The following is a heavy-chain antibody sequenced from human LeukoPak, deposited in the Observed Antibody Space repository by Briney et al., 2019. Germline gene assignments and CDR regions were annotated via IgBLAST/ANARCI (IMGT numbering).Heavy chain of an antibody. V-gene: IGHV4-34*01. CDR3: ASGNPTSDAFDI. J-gene: IGHJ3*02. CDR1: GGSFSGYY. D-gene: IGHD2/OR15-2a*01. CDR2: INHSGST. Sequence: SETLSLTCAVYGGSFSGYYWSWIRQPPGKGLEWIGEINHSGSTNYNPSLKSRVTISVDTSKNQFSLKLSSVTAADTAVYYCASGNPTSDAFDIWGQGTMVTVSS.